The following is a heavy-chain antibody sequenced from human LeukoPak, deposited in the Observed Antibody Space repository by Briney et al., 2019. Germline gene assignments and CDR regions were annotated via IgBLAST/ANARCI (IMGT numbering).Heavy chain of an antibody. Sequence: QTGGSLRLSCAASGFTVSSNYMSWVRQAPGKGLEWVSVIYSGGSTYYADSVKGRFTISRDNAKNSLYLQMNSLRAEDTAVYYCARGGEARGPRGYSYGYLGYWGQGTLVTVSS. CDR3: ARGGEARGPRGYSYGYLGY. CDR1: GFTVSSNY. CDR2: IYSGGST. J-gene: IGHJ4*02. V-gene: IGHV3-53*01. D-gene: IGHD5-18*01.